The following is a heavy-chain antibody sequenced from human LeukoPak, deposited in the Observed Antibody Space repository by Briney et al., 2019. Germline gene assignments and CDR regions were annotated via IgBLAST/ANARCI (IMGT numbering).Heavy chain of an antibody. J-gene: IGHJ4*02. CDR1: GFTFSSYG. V-gene: IGHV3-23*01. Sequence: GGTLRLSCAVSGFTFSSYGMSWVRQAPGKGLEWVSAISGSGGSTYYADSVKGRFTISRDNSKNTLYLQMNSLRAEDTAVYYCAKYDYGDYGYFDYWGQGTLVTVSS. CDR3: AKYDYGDYGYFDY. CDR2: ISGSGGST. D-gene: IGHD4-17*01.